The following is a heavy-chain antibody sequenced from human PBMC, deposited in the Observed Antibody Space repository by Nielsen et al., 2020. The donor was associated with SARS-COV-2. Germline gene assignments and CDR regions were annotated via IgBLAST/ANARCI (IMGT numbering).Heavy chain of an antibody. D-gene: IGHD6-19*01. CDR1: GGSISSGGYY. Sequence: SETLSLTCTVSGGSISSGGYYWSWIRQHPGKGLEWIGYIYYSGSTYYNPSLKSRVTISVDTSKNQFSLKLSSVTAADTAVYYCARDLGAQWLVHRYAFDIWGQGTMVTVSS. CDR2: IYYSGST. V-gene: IGHV4-31*03. J-gene: IGHJ3*02. CDR3: ARDLGAQWLVHRYAFDI.